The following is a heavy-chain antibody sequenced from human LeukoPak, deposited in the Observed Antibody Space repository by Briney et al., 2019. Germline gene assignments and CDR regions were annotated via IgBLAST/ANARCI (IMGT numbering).Heavy chain of an antibody. CDR2: IYYSGST. J-gene: IGHJ4*02. CDR3: ARDTDSRLSYFDY. V-gene: IGHV4-39*02. CDR1: GGSISSSSYY. Sequence: SETLSLTCTVSGGSISSSSYYWGWIRQPPGKGLEWIGSIYYSGSTYYNPSLKSRVTISVDTSKNQFSLKLSSVTAADTAVYYCARDTDSRLSYFDYWGQGTLVTVSS. D-gene: IGHD3-22*01.